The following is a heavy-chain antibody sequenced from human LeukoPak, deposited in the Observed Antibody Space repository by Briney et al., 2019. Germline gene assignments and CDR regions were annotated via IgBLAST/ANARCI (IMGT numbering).Heavy chain of an antibody. D-gene: IGHD3-10*01. J-gene: IGHJ4*02. CDR2: PRNKANSYTT. V-gene: IGHV3-72*01. Sequence: PGGSLRLSCEVSGFTLNDHYIDWVRQAPGKGLEWVGRPRNKANSYTTEYAASVKGRFTISRDDSKNSLYLQMNSLKSEDTAVYYCARLYGSGTYYNLDYWGQGTLVTVSS. CDR3: ARLYGSGTYYNLDY. CDR1: GFTLNDHY.